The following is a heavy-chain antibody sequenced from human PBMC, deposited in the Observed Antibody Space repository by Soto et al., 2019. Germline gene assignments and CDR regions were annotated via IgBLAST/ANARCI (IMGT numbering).Heavy chain of an antibody. J-gene: IGHJ3*02. Sequence: ASVKVSCKASGYTFTSYYMHWVRQAPGQGLGWMGIINPSGGSTSYAQKFQGRVTMTRDTSTSTVYMELSSLRSEDTAVYYCARAPERNDAFDIWGQGTMVTVSS. D-gene: IGHD1-26*01. CDR2: INPSGGST. V-gene: IGHV1-46*01. CDR1: GYTFTSYY. CDR3: ARAPERNDAFDI.